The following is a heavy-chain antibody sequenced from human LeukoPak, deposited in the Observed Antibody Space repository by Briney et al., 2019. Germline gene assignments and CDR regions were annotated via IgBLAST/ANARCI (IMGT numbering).Heavy chain of an antibody. D-gene: IGHD2-2*01. CDR2: IYYSGST. Sequence: PSETLSLTCTVSGGSISSSSYYWGWIRQPPGKGLEWIGSIYYSGSTYYNPSLKSRVTISVDTSKNQFSLKLSSVTAADTAVYYCAGGEAVPAATIDYWGQGTLVTVSS. CDR3: AGGEAVPAATIDY. CDR1: GGSISSSSYY. V-gene: IGHV4-39*07. J-gene: IGHJ4*02.